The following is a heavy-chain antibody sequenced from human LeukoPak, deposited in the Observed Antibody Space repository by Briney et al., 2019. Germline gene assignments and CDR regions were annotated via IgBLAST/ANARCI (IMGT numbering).Heavy chain of an antibody. D-gene: IGHD3-3*01. V-gene: IGHV1-8*02. Sequence: GASVKVSCKASGYTFSTFDINWVRQASGQGLEWMEWMDPQSVKTRFARRFQGRVLMTREPYISTAYMELSSLRYEDTAVYYCARGAGRRTAIFGEGVTYPAPWGEGTLVIVSS. CDR3: ARGAGRRTAIFGEGVTYPAP. CDR2: MDPQSVKT. CDR1: GYTFSTFD. J-gene: IGHJ5*02.